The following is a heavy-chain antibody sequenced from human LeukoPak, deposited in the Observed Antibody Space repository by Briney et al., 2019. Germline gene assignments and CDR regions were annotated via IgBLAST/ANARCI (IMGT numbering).Heavy chain of an antibody. D-gene: IGHD3-3*02. Sequence: ASVKVSCKTSGYIFTAYGVVWVRQAPGQGLEWMGWIDSKSGNTDYAHNFQGRIALTIAAPTNTAYMELWSLRSDDTAIYFCTRATHPAISGPQSDSWGQGTLVTVSS. V-gene: IGHV1-18*01. CDR2: IDSKSGNT. CDR1: GYIFTAYG. J-gene: IGHJ5*01. CDR3: TRATHPAISGPQSDS.